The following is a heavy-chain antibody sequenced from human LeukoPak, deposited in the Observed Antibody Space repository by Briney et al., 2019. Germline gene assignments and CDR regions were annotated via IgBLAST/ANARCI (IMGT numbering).Heavy chain of an antibody. Sequence: SETLSLTCAVYGGSFSGYYWSWIRQPPGKGLEWIGEINHSGSTNYNPSLKSRVTISVDTAKNQFSLKLSSVTAADTAVYYCARADIVVVPAAIRYYFDYRGQGTLVTVSS. V-gene: IGHV4-34*01. CDR3: ARADIVVVPAAIRYYFDY. CDR2: INHSGST. J-gene: IGHJ4*02. CDR1: GGSFSGYY. D-gene: IGHD2-2*01.